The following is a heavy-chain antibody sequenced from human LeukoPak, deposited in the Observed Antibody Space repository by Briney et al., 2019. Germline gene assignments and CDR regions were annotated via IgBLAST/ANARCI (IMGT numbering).Heavy chain of an antibody. CDR3: ARDSSPIDFWSGYAY. CDR1: GYNFSPYW. V-gene: IGHV3-74*01. Sequence: SGGSLRLSCAASGYNFSPYWMHWVRQAPGKWLVWVSHINQDGSSTVYADSVKGRFTISRDNAKNSLYLQMNSLRAGDTAVYYWARDSSPIDFWSGYAYWGQGTLVNVSS. J-gene: IGHJ4*02. CDR2: INQDGSST. D-gene: IGHD3-3*01.